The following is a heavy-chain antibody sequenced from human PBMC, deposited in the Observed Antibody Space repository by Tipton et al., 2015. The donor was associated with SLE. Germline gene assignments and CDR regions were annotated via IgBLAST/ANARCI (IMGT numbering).Heavy chain of an antibody. CDR2: IHHSGIT. J-gene: IGHJ5*02. V-gene: IGHV4-38-2*02. CDR3: ARVQAYEGFDP. Sequence: TLSLTCNVSGYSIRNGYYWGWIRRAPGKGLGWTGTIHHSGITYYNPSLKSRVTISVDTSKNQFSLKLRSVTAADTAVYYCARVQAYEGFDPWGQGTLVTVSS. CDR1: GYSIRNGYY. D-gene: IGHD3-16*01.